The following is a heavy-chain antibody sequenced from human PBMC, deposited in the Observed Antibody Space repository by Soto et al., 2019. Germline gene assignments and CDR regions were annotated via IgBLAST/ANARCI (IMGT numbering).Heavy chain of an antibody. CDR1: GGSLSKYY. V-gene: IGHV4-4*07. CDR3: ARDNNDFWSLYPLAFDY. Sequence: SETLSLTCSVSGGSLSKYYWSWIRQPAGKGLGWIGRISTSGHVVSKVSLRSRLTMSVDMSNNHFSLKLTSVTAADTAVYYCARDNNDFWSLYPLAFDYWGQGALVTVSS. D-gene: IGHD3-3*01. CDR2: ISTSGHV. J-gene: IGHJ4*02.